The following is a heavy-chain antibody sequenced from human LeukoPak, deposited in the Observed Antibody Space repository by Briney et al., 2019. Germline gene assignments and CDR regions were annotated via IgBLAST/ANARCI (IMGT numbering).Heavy chain of an antibody. CDR2: IIPIFGTA. V-gene: IGHV1-69*13. CDR1: GGTFSSYA. J-gene: IGHJ4*02. CDR3: ARDEYDSTTPTYYFDY. Sequence: GASVKVSCKASGGTFSSYAISWVRQAPGQGLEWMGGIIPIFGTANYAQKFQGRVTITADESTSTAYMELSSLRAEDTAVYYCARDEYDSTTPTYYFDYWGQGTLVTVSS. D-gene: IGHD3-22*01.